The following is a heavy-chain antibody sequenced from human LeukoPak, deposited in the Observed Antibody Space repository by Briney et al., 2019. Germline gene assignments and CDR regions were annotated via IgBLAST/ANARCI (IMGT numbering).Heavy chain of an antibody. V-gene: IGHV1-18*01. Sequence: ASVKVSCKASGYTFTSYGISWVRQAPGQGLEWMGWISAYYGNTNYAQKLQGRVTMTTDTSTSTAYMELRSLRSDDTAVYYCARDSVCSGGSCSDTFDYWGQGTLVTVSS. CDR1: GYTFTSYG. J-gene: IGHJ4*02. D-gene: IGHD2-15*01. CDR3: ARDSVCSGGSCSDTFDY. CDR2: ISAYYGNT.